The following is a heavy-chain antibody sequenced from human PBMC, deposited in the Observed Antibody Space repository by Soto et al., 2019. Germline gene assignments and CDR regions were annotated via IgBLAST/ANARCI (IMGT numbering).Heavy chain of an antibody. D-gene: IGHD1-7*01. Sequence: PSQPLSLTCAISGDSVSSNSAAWNWIRQSPSRGLEWLGRTYYRSRWYNDYAVSVKSRITVNPDTSKNQFSLHLNSVTPEDTAVNFCAGTTSHQWYYMDVCDKGTTVPVSS. J-gene: IGHJ6*03. CDR3: AGTTSHQWYYMDV. CDR2: TYYRSRWYN. V-gene: IGHV6-1*01. CDR1: GDSVSSNSAA.